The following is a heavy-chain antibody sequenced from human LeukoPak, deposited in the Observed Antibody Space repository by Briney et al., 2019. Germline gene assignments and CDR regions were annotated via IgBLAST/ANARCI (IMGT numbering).Heavy chain of an antibody. CDR3: ARRGIAAAGIGLNYFDY. CDR2: IYPGDSDT. Sequence: GESLKISCKGSGYSFTSYWIGWVRQMPGKGLEWMGIIYPGDSDTRYSPSFQGQVTISADKSISTAYLQWGSLKASDTAMYYCARRGIAAAGIGLNYFDYWGQGTLVTVSS. V-gene: IGHV5-51*01. D-gene: IGHD6-13*01. J-gene: IGHJ4*02. CDR1: GYSFTSYW.